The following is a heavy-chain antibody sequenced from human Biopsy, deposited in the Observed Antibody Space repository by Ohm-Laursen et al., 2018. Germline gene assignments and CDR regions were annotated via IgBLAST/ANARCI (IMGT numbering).Heavy chain of an antibody. V-gene: IGHV3-23*01. D-gene: IGHD3-9*01. J-gene: IGHJ4*02. CDR1: GFTFSSYA. CDR2: ISGNSDII. Sequence: SLRLSCAASGFTFSSYAMTWFRQAPGKGLERVSTISGNSDIIYDTDSVKGRFTISRDNSKNTLYLQMNSLRAEDTAVYYCAKVSPTILSSFDYWGQGTLVTVSS. CDR3: AKVSPTILSSFDY.